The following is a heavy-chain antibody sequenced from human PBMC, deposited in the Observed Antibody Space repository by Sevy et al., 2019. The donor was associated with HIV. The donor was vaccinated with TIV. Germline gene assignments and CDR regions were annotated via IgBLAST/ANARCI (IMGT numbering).Heavy chain of an antibody. J-gene: IGHJ4*02. Sequence: GGSLRLSCAASGFTFSSYGMHWVHQAPGKGLEWVAVISYDGSNKYYADSVKGRFTISRDNSKNTLYLQMNSLRAEDTAVYYCARGDCSGGSCYSGYWGQGTLVTVSS. D-gene: IGHD2-15*01. V-gene: IGHV3-30*03. CDR3: ARGDCSGGSCYSGY. CDR2: ISYDGSNK. CDR1: GFTFSSYG.